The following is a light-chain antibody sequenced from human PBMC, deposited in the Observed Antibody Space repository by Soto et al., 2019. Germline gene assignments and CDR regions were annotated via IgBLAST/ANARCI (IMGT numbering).Light chain of an antibody. CDR3: LMYYGGAWV. J-gene: IGLJ3*02. CDR2: SAI. Sequence: QTVVTQEPSLTVSLGGTVTLACASSTGAVTSGYYPSWFQQKPGQAPRALIHSAINKHSWTPARFSGSLLGGKAALTLSGVQPEDEADYYCLMYYGGAWVFGGGT. V-gene: IGLV7-43*01. CDR1: TGAVTSGYY.